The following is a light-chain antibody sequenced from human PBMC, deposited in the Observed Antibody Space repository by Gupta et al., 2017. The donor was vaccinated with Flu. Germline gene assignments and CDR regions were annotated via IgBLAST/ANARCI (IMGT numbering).Light chain of an antibody. Sequence: ISCRSSQSLLHTNGYNYLNWYLQKPGQSPQLLIFLGSNRASGVPDRFSGSGSGTDFTLKITRVDSEDVGVYYCMQSLQTPITFGQGTRLEIK. V-gene: IGKV2-28*01. J-gene: IGKJ5*01. CDR1: QSLLHTNGYNY. CDR2: LGS. CDR3: MQSLQTPIT.